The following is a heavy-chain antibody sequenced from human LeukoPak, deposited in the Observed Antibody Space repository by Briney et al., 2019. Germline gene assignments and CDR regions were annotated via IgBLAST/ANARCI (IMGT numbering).Heavy chain of an antibody. Sequence: GGSLRLPCAASGFTFSDYYMSWIRQAPGKGLEWVSYISSSGSAIYYADSVKGRFTISRDNAKNSLYLQMSSLRVEDTAVYYCARGPRGITALVDYFDYWGQGTLVTVSS. V-gene: IGHV3-11*01. CDR1: GFTFSDYY. J-gene: IGHJ4*02. CDR2: ISSSGSAI. D-gene: IGHD5-18*01. CDR3: ARGPRGITALVDYFDY.